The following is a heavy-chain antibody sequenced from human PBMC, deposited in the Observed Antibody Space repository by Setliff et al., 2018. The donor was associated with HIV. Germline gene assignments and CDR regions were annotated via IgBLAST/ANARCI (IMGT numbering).Heavy chain of an antibody. CDR2: ITGTGGST. J-gene: IGHJ4*02. CDR3: AKVGREYSGYDLTFDY. CDR1: GFTFSTYV. D-gene: IGHD5-12*01. V-gene: IGHV3-23*01. Sequence: PGGSLRLSCAASGFTFSTYVLSWVRQAPGKGLEWVSGITGTGGSTYYADSVKGRFTISRDNSKKNLYLQMNRLGPEDTAVYYCAKVGREYSGYDLTFDYWGQGTLVTVSS.